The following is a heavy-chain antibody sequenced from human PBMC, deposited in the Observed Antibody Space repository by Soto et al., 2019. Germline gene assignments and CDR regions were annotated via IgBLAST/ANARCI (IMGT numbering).Heavy chain of an antibody. Sequence: ASVKVSGKVSGYTLTELSMHCVRQAPGKGLEWMGGFDPEDGETIYAQKFQGRVTMTEDTSTDTAYMELSSLRSEDTAVYYCAIQGPIYYYYGMDVWGQGTTVTVSS. CDR1: GYTLTELS. CDR3: AIQGPIYYYYGMDV. V-gene: IGHV1-24*01. CDR2: FDPEDGET. J-gene: IGHJ6*02.